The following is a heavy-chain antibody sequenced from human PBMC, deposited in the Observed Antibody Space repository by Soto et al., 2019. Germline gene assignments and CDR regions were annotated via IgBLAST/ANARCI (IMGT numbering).Heavy chain of an antibody. D-gene: IGHD6-19*01. CDR1: GGTFSSYA. J-gene: IGHJ5*02. V-gene: IGHV1-69*06. Sequence: AVKGACTASGGTFSSYAISWLRQAPGQGLEWMGGIIPIFGTANYAQKFQCRVTITPDKSTSTAYMELSSLRSEDTAVYYCARRMGIAVARRGWFDPCGQGTLVTVSS. CDR2: IIPIFGTA. CDR3: ARRMGIAVARRGWFDP.